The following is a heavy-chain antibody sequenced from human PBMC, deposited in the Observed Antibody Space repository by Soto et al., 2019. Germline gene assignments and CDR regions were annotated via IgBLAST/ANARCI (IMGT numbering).Heavy chain of an antibody. D-gene: IGHD3-3*01. CDR3: ATSGAADFWSGSLDY. V-gene: IGHV3-21*01. CDR1: GFTFSSYS. J-gene: IGHJ4*02. CDR2: ISSSSSYI. Sequence: GSLRLSCAASGFTFSSYSMNWVRQAPGKGLEWVSSISSSSSYIYYADSVKGRFTISRDNAKNSLYLQMNSLRAEDTAVYYCATSGAADFWSGSLDYWGQGTLVTVSS.